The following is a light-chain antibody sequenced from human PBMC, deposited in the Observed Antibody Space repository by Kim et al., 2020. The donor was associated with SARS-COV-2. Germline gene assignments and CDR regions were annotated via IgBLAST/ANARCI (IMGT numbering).Light chain of an antibody. Sequence: LGQTVRIKCHGEGLRSYYASWYQQKPGQAPVLVIYGKNNRPSGIPDRFSGSSSGNTASLTITGAQAEDEADYYCNSRDSSGNHWVFGGGTQLTVL. CDR2: GKN. CDR1: GLRSYY. J-gene: IGLJ3*02. V-gene: IGLV3-19*01. CDR3: NSRDSSGNHWV.